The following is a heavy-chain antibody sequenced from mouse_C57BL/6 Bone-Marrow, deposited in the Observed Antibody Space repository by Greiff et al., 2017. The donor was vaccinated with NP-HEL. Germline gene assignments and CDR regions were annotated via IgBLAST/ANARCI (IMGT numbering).Heavy chain of an antibody. CDR2: LYPGDGDT. D-gene: IGHD1-1*01. Sequence: QVQLKQSGAELVKPGASVKISCKASGYAFSSYWMNWVKQRPGKGLEWIGQLYPGDGDTNYNGKFKGKATLTADKSSSTAYMQLSSLTSEDSAVYFCARSGDYYGSSYGYFDVWGTGTTVTVSS. CDR1: GYAFSSYW. V-gene: IGHV1-80*01. J-gene: IGHJ1*03. CDR3: ARSGDYYGSSYGYFDV.